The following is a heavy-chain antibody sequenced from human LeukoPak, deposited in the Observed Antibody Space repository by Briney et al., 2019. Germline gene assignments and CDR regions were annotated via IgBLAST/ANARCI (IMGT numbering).Heavy chain of an antibody. J-gene: IGHJ6*03. V-gene: IGHV1-18*01. CDR1: GYTFTSYG. CDR2: ISAYNGNT. CDR3: AREDGWELPMDV. D-gene: IGHD1-26*01. Sequence: GASVKVSCKASGYTFTSYGISWVRQAPGQGLEWMGWISAYNGNTNYAQKLQDRVTMTTDTSTSKAYMDLRSMRSDDTAVYYCAREDGWELPMDVWGKGTTVTVSS.